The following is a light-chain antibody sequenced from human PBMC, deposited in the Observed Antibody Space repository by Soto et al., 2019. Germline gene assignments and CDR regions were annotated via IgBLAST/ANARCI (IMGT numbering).Light chain of an antibody. Sequence: QSVLTQPASVSGSPGQSMTISCTGTSNDVGGYNLVSWFQQHPGKAPKLMISEVNKRPSGVSNRFSGSKSANTASLTISGLQAEDEADYYCCSNVGGSSPQWVFGGGTKVTVL. CDR3: CSNVGGSSPQWV. CDR2: EVN. V-gene: IGLV2-23*02. J-gene: IGLJ3*02. CDR1: SNDVGGYNL.